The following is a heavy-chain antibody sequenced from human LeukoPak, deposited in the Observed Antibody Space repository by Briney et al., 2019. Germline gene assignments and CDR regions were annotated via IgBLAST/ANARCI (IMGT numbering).Heavy chain of an antibody. CDR1: GFTFSSYA. Sequence: GRSLRLSCAASGFTFSSYAMHWVRQAPGKGLEWEAVISYDGSNKYYADSMKGRFTISRDNSKNTLYLQMNSLRAEDTAVYYCARDARDGYNSFWDYWGQGTLVTVSS. CDR3: ARDARDGYNSFWDY. CDR2: ISYDGSNK. D-gene: IGHD5-24*01. J-gene: IGHJ4*02. V-gene: IGHV3-30-3*01.